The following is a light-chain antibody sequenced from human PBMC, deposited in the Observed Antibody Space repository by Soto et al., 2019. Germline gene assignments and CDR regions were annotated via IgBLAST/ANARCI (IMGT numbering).Light chain of an antibody. CDR3: TSYTSSNTYV. J-gene: IGLJ1*01. CDR1: TTDY. CDR2: DVN. V-gene: IGLV2-14*03. Sequence: QSALTQPASVSGSPGQSITISCTGSTTDYVSWYQQHPGKAPKLLIYDVNNRPSGVSNRFSGSKSGNTASLTISGLQAEDEGDYYCTSYTSSNTYVFGRGTKVTV.